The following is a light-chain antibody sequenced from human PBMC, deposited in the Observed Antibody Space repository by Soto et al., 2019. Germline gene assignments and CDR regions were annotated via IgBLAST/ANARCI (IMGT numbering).Light chain of an antibody. CDR3: NSYTGSSTYV. J-gene: IGLJ1*01. Sequence: QSVLAQPPSVSGSPGQSVAISCTGTSSDVGSYNRVSWYQQPPGAAPKLMIYEVSNRPSGVPDRFSGSKSGNTASLTISGLQAEDEADYYCNSYTGSSTYVFVTGNKVTVL. CDR1: SSDVGSYNR. V-gene: IGLV2-18*02. CDR2: EVS.